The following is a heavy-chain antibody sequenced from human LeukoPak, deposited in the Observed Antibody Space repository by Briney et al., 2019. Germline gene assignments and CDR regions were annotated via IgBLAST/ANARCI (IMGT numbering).Heavy chain of an antibody. CDR3: ARLSFIAAEGDWFDP. V-gene: IGHV4-59*01. J-gene: IGHJ5*02. D-gene: IGHD6-13*01. CDR1: AGSISSYY. Sequence: SETLSLTCTVSAGSISSYYWSWIRQPPGKGLEWIGYIYYSGSTNYNPSLKSRVTISVDTSKNQFSLKLSSVTAADTTVYYCARLSFIAAEGDWFDPWGQGTLVTVSS. CDR2: IYYSGST.